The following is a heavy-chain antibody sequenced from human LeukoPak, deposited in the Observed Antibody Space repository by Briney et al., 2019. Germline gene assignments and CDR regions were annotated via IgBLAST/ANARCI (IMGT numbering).Heavy chain of an antibody. CDR2: IYPGDSDT. Sequence: GASLEISCQGSGSSFTSYWIGWGRQLPGKGLEWMGIIYPGDSDTTYSPSSQGQVTIPADKSISTAYLQWSSLKPSDTAMYYCARLIVEMATISLIDYWGQGTLVTVSS. J-gene: IGHJ4*02. D-gene: IGHD5-24*01. V-gene: IGHV5-51*01. CDR3: ARLIVEMATISLIDY. CDR1: GSSFTSYW.